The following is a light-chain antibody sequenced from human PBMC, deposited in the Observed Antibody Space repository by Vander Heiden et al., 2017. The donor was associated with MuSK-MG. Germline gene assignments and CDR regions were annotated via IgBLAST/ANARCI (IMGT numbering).Light chain of an antibody. J-gene: IGLJ1*01. CDR1: SSDVGSYNR. CDR2: EVY. V-gene: IGLV2-18*02. Sequence: QSALTQPPSVSGSPGQSVTISCTGTSSDVGSYNRFSWYQQPPGTAPKLMIYEVYNRPSGVPDRFSGSKSGNTASLTISGLQAEDEADYYCSSYISSSTSHVFGTGTKVTVL. CDR3: SSYISSSTSHV.